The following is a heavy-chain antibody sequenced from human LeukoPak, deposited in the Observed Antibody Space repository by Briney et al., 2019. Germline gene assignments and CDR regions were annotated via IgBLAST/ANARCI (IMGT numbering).Heavy chain of an antibody. CDR2: TWYDGSNK. CDR1: GFTFSSYG. Sequence: GGSLRLSCAASGFTFSSYGMHWVRQAPGKGLEWVAVTWYDGSNKYYADSVKGRFTISRDNSKNTLYLQMNSLRAEDTAVYYCARDGKSWYSSSFYYYYGMDVWGQGTTVTVSS. D-gene: IGHD6-13*01. V-gene: IGHV3-33*01. J-gene: IGHJ6*02. CDR3: ARDGKSWYSSSFYYYYGMDV.